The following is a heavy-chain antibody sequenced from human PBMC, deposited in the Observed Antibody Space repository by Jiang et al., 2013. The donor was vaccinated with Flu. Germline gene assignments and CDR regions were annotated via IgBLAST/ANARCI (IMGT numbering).Heavy chain of an antibody. D-gene: IGHD3-3*01. CDR1: GGSISSSDSF. CDR3: ARQFFYYYYAMDV. Sequence: GSGLVKPSQTLSLTCSVSGGSISSSDSFWSWVRQPAGKGLEWIGRFYSSGITNYNPSLKSRVTISVDTSKNQFSLKVTAVTAADTAVYYCARQFFYYYYAMDVWGQGTTVSVSS. V-gene: IGHV4-61*02. J-gene: IGHJ6*02. CDR2: FYSSGIT.